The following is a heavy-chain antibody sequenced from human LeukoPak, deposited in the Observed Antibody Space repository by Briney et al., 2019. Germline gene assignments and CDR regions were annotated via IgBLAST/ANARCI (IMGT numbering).Heavy chain of an antibody. CDR1: VFTFSSYS. CDR2: ISSSSSYI. CDR3: ARREVTEGIDY. J-gene: IGHJ4*02. V-gene: IGHV3-21*01. D-gene: IGHD2-21*02. Sequence: GWSLRLSCAASVFTFSSYSLHWVRQAPGKGLEWVSSISSSSSYIYYAESVKGRFTISRDNAKNALYLEMNSLRAEDTAVYYCARREVTEGIDYWGQGTLVTVSS.